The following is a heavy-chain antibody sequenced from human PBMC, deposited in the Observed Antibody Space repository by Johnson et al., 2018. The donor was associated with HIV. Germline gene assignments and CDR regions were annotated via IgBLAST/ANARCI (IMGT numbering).Heavy chain of an antibody. Sequence: VQLVESGGGLVQPGGSLRLSCAASGFTFSSYDMHWVRKATGKGLEWVSAIGTAGDTYYPGSVKGRFTISRDNSKNMLYLQMNSLRVEDTAVYYCANLIGGGIWGQGTMVTVSS. V-gene: IGHV3-13*01. J-gene: IGHJ3*02. CDR1: GFTFSSYD. D-gene: IGHD3-16*01. CDR3: ANLIGGGI. CDR2: IGTAGDT.